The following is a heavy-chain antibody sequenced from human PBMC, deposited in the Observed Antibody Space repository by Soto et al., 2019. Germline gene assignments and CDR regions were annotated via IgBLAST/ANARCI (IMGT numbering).Heavy chain of an antibody. J-gene: IGHJ3*02. V-gene: IGHV3-23*01. Sequence: GGSLRLSCAASGFTFSSYAMSWVRKAPGKGLEWVSAISGSGGSTYYADSVKGRFTISRDNSKNTLYLQMNSLRAEDTAVYYCAKDRSIVLMVYAIGHDAFDIWGQGTMVTVSS. CDR3: AKDRSIVLMVYAIGHDAFDI. D-gene: IGHD2-8*01. CDR2: ISGSGGST. CDR1: GFTFSSYA.